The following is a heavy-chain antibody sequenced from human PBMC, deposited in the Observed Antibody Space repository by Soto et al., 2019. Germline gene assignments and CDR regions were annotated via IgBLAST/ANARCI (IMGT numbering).Heavy chain of an antibody. V-gene: IGHV1-18*04. CDR2: ISAYNGNT. CDR3: ARHDYGDFTYYYGMDV. J-gene: IGHJ6*02. Sequence: QVQLVQSGAEVKKPGASVKVSCKASGYTFTSYGISWVRQAPGQGLEWMGWISAYNGNTNYAQKLQGRVTMTTDTSTRTAYMELRSLRSDDTAVYYCARHDYGDFTYYYGMDVWGQGTTVTVSS. D-gene: IGHD4-17*01. CDR1: GYTFTSYG.